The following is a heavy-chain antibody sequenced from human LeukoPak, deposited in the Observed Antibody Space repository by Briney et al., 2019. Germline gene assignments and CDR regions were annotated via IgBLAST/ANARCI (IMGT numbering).Heavy chain of an antibody. CDR3: ARGVKIDYSSSSRNWYFDL. CDR2: IYYSGST. J-gene: IGHJ2*01. CDR1: GASVSTYY. V-gene: IGHV4-59*08. D-gene: IGHD6-6*01. Sequence: ASETLSLTCTVSGASVSTYYWSWIRQPPGKGLEWIGFIYYSGSTNYKSSLNSRVTISVDTSKNQFSLKLSSMTAADTAFYYCARGVKIDYSSSSRNWYFDLWGRGTLVTVSS.